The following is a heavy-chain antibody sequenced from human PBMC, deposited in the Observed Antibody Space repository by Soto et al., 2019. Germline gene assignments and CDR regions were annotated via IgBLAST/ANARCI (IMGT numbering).Heavy chain of an antibody. CDR3: ARDDNYGYRYISCALDV. J-gene: IGHJ6*02. CDR2: ISFDGTKK. D-gene: IGHD5-18*01. V-gene: IGHV3-30-3*01. CDR1: GFTFNIYA. Sequence: GGSLRLSCAASGFTFNIYALHWVRQAPGKGLEWVAVISFDGTKKYYSDSVKGRFTISRDNLKNTINLQINNLRFEDAALYFCARDDNYGYRYISCALDVWGQGTTVTVSS.